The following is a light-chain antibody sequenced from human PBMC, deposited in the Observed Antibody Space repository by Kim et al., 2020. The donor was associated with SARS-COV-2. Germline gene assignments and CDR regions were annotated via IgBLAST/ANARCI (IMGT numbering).Light chain of an antibody. CDR3: NSRDSNDNVV. Sequence: ALGQTVRITCQGDSLRTYYATWYQQKPAQAPILVIYGKNNRPSGIPARFSGSSSGNAASLTITGTQAGDEADYYCNSRDSNDNVVFGGGTQLTVL. V-gene: IGLV3-19*01. J-gene: IGLJ2*01. CDR2: GKN. CDR1: SLRTYY.